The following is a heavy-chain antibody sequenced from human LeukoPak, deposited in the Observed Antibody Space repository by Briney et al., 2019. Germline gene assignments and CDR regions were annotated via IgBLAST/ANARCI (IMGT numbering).Heavy chain of an antibody. D-gene: IGHD3-22*01. CDR1: GYTFTSYG. J-gene: IGHJ4*02. V-gene: IGHV1-18*01. CDR3: AKLYYYDSSGYAV. Sequence: ASVKLSCKASGYTFTSYGISWVRQAPGQGLEWMGWISAYNGNTNYAQKLQGRVTITTDTSTSTAYMELRSLRSDDTAVYYCAKLYYYDSSGYAVWGQGTLVTVSS. CDR2: ISAYNGNT.